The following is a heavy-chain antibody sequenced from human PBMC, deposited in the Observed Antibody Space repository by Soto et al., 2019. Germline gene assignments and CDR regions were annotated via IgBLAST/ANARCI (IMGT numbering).Heavy chain of an antibody. CDR3: AKAPVDFYYYGMDV. CDR2: ISASGGST. Sequence: EVQLLESGGGLVQPGGSLRLSCAASGFTFSSYAMNWVRQAPGKGLEWVSTISASGGSTYYTDSVKVRFTISRETSKNTLYLQMNSLRAEDTAVYYCAKAPVDFYYYGMDVWGQGTTVTVSS. D-gene: IGHD5-12*01. J-gene: IGHJ6*02. V-gene: IGHV3-23*01. CDR1: GFTFSSYA.